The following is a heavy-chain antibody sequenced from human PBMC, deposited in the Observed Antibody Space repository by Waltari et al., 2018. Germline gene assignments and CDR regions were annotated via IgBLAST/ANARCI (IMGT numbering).Heavy chain of an antibody. CDR2: IIPIFGTA. V-gene: IGHV1-69*14. CDR3: ASFSFSSYYYYMDV. J-gene: IGHJ6*03. Sequence: QVQLVQSGAEVKTPGFSVKVSCKASGGTFSSSAISWLRQAPGQGLEWMGGIIPIFGTANYAQKFQGRVTITADKSTSTAYMELSSLRSEDTAVYYCASFSFSSYYYYMDVWGKGTTVTVSS. CDR1: GGTFSSSA.